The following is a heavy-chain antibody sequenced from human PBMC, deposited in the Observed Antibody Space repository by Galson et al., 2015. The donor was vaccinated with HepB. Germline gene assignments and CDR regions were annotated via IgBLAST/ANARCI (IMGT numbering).Heavy chain of an antibody. V-gene: IGHV3-23*01. CDR1: GFSFGSYT. CDR2: MSGTGDNT. D-gene: IGHD2-2*01. J-gene: IGHJ4*02. CDR3: AKDSRVGCSGTSCFLLDS. Sequence: SLRLSCAASGFSFGSYTMNWVRQAPGKGLEWVSGMSGTGDNTYYADSVGGRFTISRDNSKNTLYLHMSSLRAEDTAIYYCAKDSRVGCSGTSCFLLDSWGQGTLVTVSS.